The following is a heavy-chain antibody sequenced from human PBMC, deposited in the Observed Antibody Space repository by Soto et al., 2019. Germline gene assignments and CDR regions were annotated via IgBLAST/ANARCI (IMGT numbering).Heavy chain of an antibody. D-gene: IGHD2-8*01. CDR3: ARGYCNNGVCYRNYYYGMDV. J-gene: IGHJ6*02. Sequence: GGSLRLSCAASGFTFSSYAMHWVRQAPGKGLEWVAVISYDGSNKYYADSVKGRFTISRDNSKNTLYLQMNSLRAEDTAVYYCARGYCNNGVCYRNYYYGMDVWGQGTTVTVSS. V-gene: IGHV3-30-3*01. CDR2: ISYDGSNK. CDR1: GFTFSSYA.